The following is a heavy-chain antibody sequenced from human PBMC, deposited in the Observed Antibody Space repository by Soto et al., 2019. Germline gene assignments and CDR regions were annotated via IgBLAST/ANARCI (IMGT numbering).Heavy chain of an antibody. Sequence: EVQLVESGGGLVQPGGSLKLSCAASGFTFSGSAMHWFRQASGKGLEWVGRIRSKANSYATAYAASVKGRFTISRDDSKTTAYLQMNSLKTEDTDVYYCWGPTSYPYYDSGMDVWGQGTTVTVSS. J-gene: IGHJ6*02. V-gene: IGHV3-73*02. CDR3: WGPTSYPYYDSGMDV. CDR2: IRSKANSYAT. D-gene: IGHD7-27*01. CDR1: GFTFSGSA.